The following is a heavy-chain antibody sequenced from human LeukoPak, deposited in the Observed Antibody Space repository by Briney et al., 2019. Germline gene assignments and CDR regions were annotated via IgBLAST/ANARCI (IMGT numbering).Heavy chain of an antibody. J-gene: IGHJ4*02. D-gene: IGHD2-21*02. V-gene: IGHV3-7*01. Sequence: PGGSLRLSCAASGFTFSSYWMSWFRQAPGKGLEGVANIKQDGSEKYYVDSVKGRFTISRDNSKNTLYLQMNSLRAEDTAVYYCARDRGPSRKSYCGGDCYSGLDYWGQGTLVTVSS. CDR2: IKQDGSEK. CDR3: ARDRGPSRKSYCGGDCYSGLDY. CDR1: GFTFSSYW.